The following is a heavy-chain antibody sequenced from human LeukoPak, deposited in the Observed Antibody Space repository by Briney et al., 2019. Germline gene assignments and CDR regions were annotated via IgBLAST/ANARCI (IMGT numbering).Heavy chain of an antibody. D-gene: IGHD2-2*01. CDR1: GPRFNYDW. Sequence: GGSLRLSWVASGPRFNYDWMSWVRQAAGGGLEWVGRVKRKTDGGTADYVGPVKGRFTLSRDDSKNTLYLQMNSLQTEDTGVYYCTRERYCSSTTCPSAFEIWGQGTMVTVSS. CDR2: VKRKTDGGTA. V-gene: IGHV3-15*01. J-gene: IGHJ3*02. CDR3: TRERYCSSTTCPSAFEI.